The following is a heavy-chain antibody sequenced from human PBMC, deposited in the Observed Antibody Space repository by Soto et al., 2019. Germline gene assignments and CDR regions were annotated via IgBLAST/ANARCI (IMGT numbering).Heavy chain of an antibody. CDR1: GFTLSSYD. CDR2: LNKGGDST. J-gene: IGHJ6*02. Sequence: EVQLLESGGGLVQPGGSLRLSCAASGFTLSSYDMSWVRQAPGKGLEWVSGLNKGGDSTYYADSVRGRFTITRDSFMNTVYLQMNSLRVEDTAVYYCAKKRSYYYAMDVWGQGTTVTVSS. CDR3: AKKRSYYYAMDV. D-gene: IGHD6-25*01. V-gene: IGHV3-23*01.